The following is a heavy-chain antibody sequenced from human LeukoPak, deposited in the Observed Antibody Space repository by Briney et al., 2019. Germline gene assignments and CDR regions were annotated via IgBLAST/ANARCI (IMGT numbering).Heavy chain of an antibody. CDR2: ISAYNGNT. CDR3: ASKQWLVRAKTEDDY. J-gene: IGHJ4*02. V-gene: IGHV1-18*01. Sequence: ASVKVSCKASGYTFTSYGISWVRQAPGQGLEWMGWISAYNGNTNYAQKLQGRVTMTTDTSTSTAYMELSRLRSDDTAVYYCASKQWLVRAKTEDDYWGQGTLVTVSS. D-gene: IGHD6-19*01. CDR1: GYTFTSYG.